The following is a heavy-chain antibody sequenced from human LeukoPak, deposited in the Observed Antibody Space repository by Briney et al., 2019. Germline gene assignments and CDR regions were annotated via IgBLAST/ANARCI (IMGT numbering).Heavy chain of an antibody. J-gene: IGHJ4*02. CDR2: ISRSGGNT. CDR1: GFTISRSS. V-gene: IGHV3-64*01. Sequence: GGSLRLSCAASGFTISRSSMHWVRQAPGKGLEFVSAISRSGGNTYYANSVKGRFTISRDTSKNTLYLQVGSLRVEDMAVYYCARGITSGPRRYDVRNFDYWGQGTPVTVSS. CDR3: ARGITSGPRRYDVRNFDY. D-gene: IGHD5-12*01.